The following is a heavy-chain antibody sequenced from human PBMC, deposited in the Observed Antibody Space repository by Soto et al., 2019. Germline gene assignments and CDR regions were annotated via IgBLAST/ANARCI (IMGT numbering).Heavy chain of an antibody. J-gene: IGHJ4*02. Sequence: QVQLVESGGGVVQPGRSLRLSCAASGFTFSSYGMHWVRQAPGKGLEWVAVISYDGSNKYYADSVKGRFTISRDNSKNTLYLQMNSLRAEDTAVYYCAKDRRVGTVTTGDYWGQGTLVTVSS. CDR2: ISYDGSNK. D-gene: IGHD4-17*01. V-gene: IGHV3-30*18. CDR3: AKDRRVGTVTTGDY. CDR1: GFTFSSYG.